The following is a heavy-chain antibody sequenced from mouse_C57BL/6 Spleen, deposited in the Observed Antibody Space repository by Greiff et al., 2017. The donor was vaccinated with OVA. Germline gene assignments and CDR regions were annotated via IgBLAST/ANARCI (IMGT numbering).Heavy chain of an antibody. D-gene: IGHD2-1*01. J-gene: IGHJ3*01. CDR3: ARSYGNTAWFAY. Sequence: QVQLQQPGTELVKPGDSVKLSCKASGYTFTSYWMHWVKQRPGQGLEWIGNINPSNGGTNYNEKFKSKATLTVDKSSSAAYMQLSSLTSEDSAVYYCARSYGNTAWFAYWGQGTLVTVSA. CDR2: INPSNGGT. V-gene: IGHV1-53*01. CDR1: GYTFTSYW.